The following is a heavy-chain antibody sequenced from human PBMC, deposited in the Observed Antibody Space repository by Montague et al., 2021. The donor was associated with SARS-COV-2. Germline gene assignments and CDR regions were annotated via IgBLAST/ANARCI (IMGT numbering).Heavy chain of an antibody. CDR1: SGSFRGYY. CDR3: SRLGAITLVRGISKADFSNYGMDV. V-gene: IGHV4-34*01. CDR2: INHSGST. J-gene: IGHJ6*02. D-gene: IGHD3-10*01. Sequence: SETLSLTCAVSSGSFRGYYWSWIRQPPGKGLEWIGEINHSGSTTYNPSLESRVSISVYTSNKQFSLKVTAVTAADTAVYYCSRLGAITLVRGISKADFSNYGMDVGGQGTTVPVSS.